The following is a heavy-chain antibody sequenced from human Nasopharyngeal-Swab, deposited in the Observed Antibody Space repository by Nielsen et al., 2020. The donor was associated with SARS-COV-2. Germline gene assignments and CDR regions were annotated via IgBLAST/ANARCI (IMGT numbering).Heavy chain of an antibody. D-gene: IGHD2-15*01. CDR2: ISSDGTDK. CDR3: ASLRADTPDFAY. Sequence: GGSLRLSCVASGFTFSSHAMSWVRQAPGKGLEWVTVISSDGTDKQYVDSVRGRFTISRDNAENTLYLQMRSLRPEDTGVYYCASLRADTPDFAYWGQGTLVTVSS. J-gene: IGHJ4*02. V-gene: IGHV3-30*03. CDR1: GFTFSSHA.